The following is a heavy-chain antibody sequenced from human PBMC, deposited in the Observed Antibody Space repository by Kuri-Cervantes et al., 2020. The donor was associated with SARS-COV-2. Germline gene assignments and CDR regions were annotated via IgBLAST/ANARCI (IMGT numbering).Heavy chain of an antibody. Sequence: GESLKISCAASGFTFSSYAMSWVRQAPGKGLEWVSAISGSGGSTYYADSVKGRFTISRDNSKNTLYLQMNSLRAEDTAVYYCAKARHRSEWELSDYWGQGTLVTVSS. J-gene: IGHJ4*02. V-gene: IGHV3-23*01. CDR1: GFTFSSYA. CDR3: AKARHRSEWELSDY. D-gene: IGHD1-26*01. CDR2: ISGSGGST.